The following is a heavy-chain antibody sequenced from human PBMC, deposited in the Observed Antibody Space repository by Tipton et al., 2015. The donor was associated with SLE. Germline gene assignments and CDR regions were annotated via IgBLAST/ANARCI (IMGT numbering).Heavy chain of an antibody. CDR2: IYYSGST. Sequence: TLSLTCTVSGGSISSSSYYWGWIRQPPGKGLEWIGSIYYSGSTYYNPSLKSRVTISVDTSKNQFSLKLSSVTAADTAVYYCTSLTGNNWFDPWGQGTLVTVSS. CDR3: TSLTGNNWFDP. V-gene: IGHV4-39*07. D-gene: IGHD7-27*01. CDR1: GGSISSSSYY. J-gene: IGHJ5*02.